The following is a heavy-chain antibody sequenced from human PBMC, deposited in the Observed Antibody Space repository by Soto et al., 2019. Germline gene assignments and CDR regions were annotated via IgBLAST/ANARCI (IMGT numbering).Heavy chain of an antibody. CDR1: GFTFSSYG. Sequence: PGGSLRLSCAASGFTFSSYGMHWVRQAPGKGLEWAAVIWYDGSNKYYADSVKGRFTISRDNSKNTLYLQMNSLRAEDTAVYYCARDAYYGSGGYYSDYWGQGTLVTVSS. J-gene: IGHJ4*02. V-gene: IGHV3-33*01. CDR3: ARDAYYGSGGYYSDY. D-gene: IGHD3-10*01. CDR2: IWYDGSNK.